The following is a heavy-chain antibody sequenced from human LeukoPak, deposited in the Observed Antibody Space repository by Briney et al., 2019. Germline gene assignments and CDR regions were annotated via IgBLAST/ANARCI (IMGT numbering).Heavy chain of an antibody. CDR2: ISASGGDT. CDR1: GFTFSSYG. V-gene: IGHV3-23*01. CDR3: AKDAAGPEY. J-gene: IGHJ4*02. Sequence: PGGSLRLSCAASGFTFSSYGMHWVRQAPGKGLEWVSGISASGGDTWYPDSVKGRFTISRDNSKNALFLQMNSLRVEDTAIYYCAKDAAGPEYWGQGTRVTVSS. D-gene: IGHD6-13*01.